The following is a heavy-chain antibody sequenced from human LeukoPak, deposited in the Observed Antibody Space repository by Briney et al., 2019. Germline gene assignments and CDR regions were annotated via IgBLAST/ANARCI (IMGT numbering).Heavy chain of an antibody. J-gene: IGHJ4*02. CDR3: AKDDSLTGTYYDFWSGSSFDY. V-gene: IGHV3-30*18. Sequence: GGSLRLSCAASGFTFSSYGMHWVRQAPGKGLEWVAVISYDGSNKYYADSVKGRFTISRDNSKNTLYLQMNSLRAEDTAVYYCAKDDSLTGTYYDFWSGSSFDYWGQGTLVTVSS. D-gene: IGHD3-3*01. CDR1: GFTFSSYG. CDR2: ISYDGSNK.